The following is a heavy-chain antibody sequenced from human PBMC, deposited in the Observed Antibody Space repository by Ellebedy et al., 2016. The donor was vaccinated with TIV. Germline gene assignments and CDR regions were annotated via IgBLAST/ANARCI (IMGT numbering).Heavy chain of an antibody. V-gene: IGHV3-15*01. CDR1: GFTFSNAW. J-gene: IGHJ3*02. D-gene: IGHD1-26*01. CDR3: TTEGWELHGGHDAFDI. CDR2: IKSKTDGGTT. Sequence: GWSLRLSCAASGFTFSNAWMSWVRQAPGKGLEWVGRIKSKTDGGTTDYAAPVKGRFTISRDDSKNTLNLQMNSLKTEDTAVYYCTTEGWELHGGHDAFDIWGQGTMVTVSS.